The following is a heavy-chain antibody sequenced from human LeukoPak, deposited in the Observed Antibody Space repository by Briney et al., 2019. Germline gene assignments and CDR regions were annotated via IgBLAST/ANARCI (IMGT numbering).Heavy chain of an antibody. D-gene: IGHD3-10*01. CDR1: GYSISSGYY. J-gene: IGHJ5*02. Sequence: SETLSLTCTVSGYSISSGYYWGWIRQPPGKGLEWIGSIYHSGSTYYNPSLKSRVTRSVDTSKNQFSLKLSSVTAADTAVYYCARVGDYYGSGRFPFDPWGQGTLVTVSS. V-gene: IGHV4-38-2*02. CDR2: IYHSGST. CDR3: ARVGDYYGSGRFPFDP.